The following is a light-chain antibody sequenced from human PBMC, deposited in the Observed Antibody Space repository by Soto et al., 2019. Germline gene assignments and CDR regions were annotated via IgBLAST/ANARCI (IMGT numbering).Light chain of an antibody. CDR2: EVT. CDR1: SSDVGGYNY. J-gene: IGLJ1*01. Sequence: QSALTQPPSASGSPGQSVTISCTGTSSDVGGYNYVSWYQQHPGKAHKLMIFEVTNRPSGVPDRFSGSKSGNTASLTVSGLQAEDEADYYCSSYAGTNNFYFFGTGTKVTVL. V-gene: IGLV2-8*01. CDR3: SSYAGTNNFYF.